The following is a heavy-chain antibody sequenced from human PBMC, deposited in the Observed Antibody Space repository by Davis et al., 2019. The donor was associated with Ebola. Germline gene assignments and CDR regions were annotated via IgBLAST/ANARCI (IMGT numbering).Heavy chain of an antibody. Sequence: ASVTVSCNASLSSFPPSYMHWVRQAPGQGLEWMGWINPNSGGTNYAQKFQGRVTMTRDTSISTAYMELRSLRSDDTAVYYCAKTPYDFWSGEDAFDIWGKGKMVNVAS. J-gene: IGHJ3*02. CDR1: LSSFPPSY. D-gene: IGHD3-3*01. CDR2: INPNSGGT. V-gene: IGHV1-2*02. CDR3: AKTPYDFWSGEDAFDI.